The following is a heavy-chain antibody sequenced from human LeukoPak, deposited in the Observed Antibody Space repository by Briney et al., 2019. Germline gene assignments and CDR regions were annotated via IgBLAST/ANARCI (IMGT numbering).Heavy chain of an antibody. CDR1: GFTFSSYA. V-gene: IGHV3-23*01. D-gene: IGHD2-15*01. CDR3: AKPSLLYGYCSGGSCYESPFDY. Sequence: PGGSLRLSCAASGFTFSSYAMSWVRQAPGKRLEWVSAISGSGGSTYYADSVKGRFTISRDNSKNTLYLQMNSLRAEDTAVYYCAKPSLLYGYCSGGSCYESPFDYWGQGTLVTVSS. CDR2: ISGSGGST. J-gene: IGHJ4*02.